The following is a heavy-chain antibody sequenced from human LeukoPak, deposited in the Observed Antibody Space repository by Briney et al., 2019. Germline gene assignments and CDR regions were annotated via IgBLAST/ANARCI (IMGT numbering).Heavy chain of an antibody. CDR1: GYSIGVGYY. V-gene: IGHV4-38-2*01. CDR3: ARANTANNEECLDY. Sequence: SETLPLTCGVSGYSIGVGYYWGWIRQPPGKGLERNARIHYSGNTYYNPCLKSRVTISIDTSKNQFSLKQSSVSAADTAVHYCARANTANNEECLDYWGQGTLVTVSS. J-gene: IGHJ4*02. D-gene: IGHD5-18*01. CDR2: IHYSGNT.